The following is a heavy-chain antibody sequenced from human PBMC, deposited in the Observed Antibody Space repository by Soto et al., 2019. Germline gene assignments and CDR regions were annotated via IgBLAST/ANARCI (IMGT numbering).Heavy chain of an antibody. J-gene: IGHJ5*01. Sequence: GGSLRLSCAASGFKFSSYAMSWVRQAPGKGLEWVSLISPTGGGTYYADSVKGRFTISRDNSDNTLYLQVHSLRAEDTAVYYCAKDRRAGGNSAFYFDFWGQGAQVTVSS. CDR3: AKDRRAGGNSAFYFDF. V-gene: IGHV3-23*01. CDR1: GFKFSSYA. CDR2: ISPTGGGT. D-gene: IGHD3-16*01.